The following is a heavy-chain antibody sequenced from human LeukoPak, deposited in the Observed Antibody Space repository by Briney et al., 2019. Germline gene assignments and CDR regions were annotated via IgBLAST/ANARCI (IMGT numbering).Heavy chain of an antibody. J-gene: IGHJ3*02. CDR1: GGSFSGYY. D-gene: IGHD2-15*01. CDR3: ARVFVVVVAATDAFDI. CDR2: INHSGST. Sequence: PSETLSLTCAVYGGSFSGYYWSWIRQPPGKGLEWIGEINHSGSTNYNPSLKSRVTISVDTSKNQFSLKLSSVTAADTAVYYCARVFVVVVAATDAFDIWGQGTMVTVSS. V-gene: IGHV4-34*01.